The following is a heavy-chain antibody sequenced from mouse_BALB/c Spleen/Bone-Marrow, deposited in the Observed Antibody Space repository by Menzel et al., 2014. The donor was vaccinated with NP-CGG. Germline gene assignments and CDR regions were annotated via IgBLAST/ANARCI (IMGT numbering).Heavy chain of an antibody. V-gene: IGHV10-1*01. J-gene: IGHJ4*01. CDR2: ISSKSTNYTT. CDR1: GFTFNIYA. CDR3: VRQDYDYPMDY. D-gene: IGHD2-4*01. Sequence: EVQLVESGGGLVQPKGSLKLSCAASGFTFNIYAMNWVRQAPRKGLGWVARISSKSTNYTTCYADSVKDRFTISSDDSQSMLYLQMNSLKTEDTAIYYCVRQDYDYPMDYWGQGTSVTVSS.